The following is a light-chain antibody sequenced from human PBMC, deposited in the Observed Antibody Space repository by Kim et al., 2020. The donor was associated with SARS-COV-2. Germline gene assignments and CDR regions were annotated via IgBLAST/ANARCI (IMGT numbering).Light chain of an antibody. Sequence: PGERATLSGRASQSISSYLACYQQNPARPPRLLIYVASTRASGSPARFSASGSGTEFTLTITSLQSEDFAVYYCQQYRDWPPGDTFGQGTKLEI. V-gene: IGKV3-15*01. J-gene: IGKJ2*01. CDR2: VAS. CDR1: QSISSY. CDR3: QQYRDWPPGDT.